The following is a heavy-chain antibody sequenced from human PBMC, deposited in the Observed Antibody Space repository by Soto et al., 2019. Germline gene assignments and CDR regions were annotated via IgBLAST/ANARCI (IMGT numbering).Heavy chain of an antibody. V-gene: IGHV1-8*01. CDR1: GYTFTSYD. J-gene: IGHJ5*02. Sequence: QVQLVQSGAEVKKPGASVKVSCKASGYTFTSYDINWVRQATGQGLEWMGWMNPNSGNTGYAQKFQGRVTMTRNSSISTAYMELSSLRSEDTAVYYCARAPPFMVRGVIRWFDPWGQGTLVTVSS. CDR3: ARAPPFMVRGVIRWFDP. CDR2: MNPNSGNT. D-gene: IGHD3-10*01.